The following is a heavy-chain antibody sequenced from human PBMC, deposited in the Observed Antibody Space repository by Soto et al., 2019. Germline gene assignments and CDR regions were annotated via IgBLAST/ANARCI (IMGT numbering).Heavy chain of an antibody. CDR1: GFTFSGSA. CDR3: TSWYSGSTTDY. J-gene: IGHJ4*02. CDR2: IRTKANSYAT. D-gene: IGHD1-26*01. Sequence: EVQLVESGGGLVQPGGSLKLSCAASGFTFSGSAMHWVRQASGKGLEWVDRIRTKANSYATAYAASVRGRFTISRDDSKNTAYLQMNSLKIEDTALYYCTSWYSGSTTDYWGQGTLVTVSS. V-gene: IGHV3-73*02.